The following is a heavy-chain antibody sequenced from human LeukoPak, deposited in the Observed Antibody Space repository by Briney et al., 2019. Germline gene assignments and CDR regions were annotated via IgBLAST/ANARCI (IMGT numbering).Heavy chain of an antibody. CDR1: GYTFTGYY. CDR3: ARGSGSNKAFAFDI. V-gene: IGHV1-2*02. CDR2: INPNSGGT. Sequence: ASVKVSCKASGYTFTGYYMHWVRQAPGQGLEWMGWINPNSGGTSYAQKFQGRVTMTRDTSISTAYMELSRLRSDDTAVYYCARGSGSNKAFAFDIWGQGTMVTVSS. J-gene: IGHJ3*02. D-gene: IGHD1-26*01.